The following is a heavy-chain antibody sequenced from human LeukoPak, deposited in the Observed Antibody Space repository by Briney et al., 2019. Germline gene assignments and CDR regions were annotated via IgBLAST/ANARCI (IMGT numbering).Heavy chain of an antibody. CDR3: AREPTDSYGYYYYYYYMDV. D-gene: IGHD5-18*01. J-gene: IGHJ6*03. Sequence: GGSLRLSCAASGFTFSSYEMNWVRQAPGKGLEWVAVISYDGSNKYYADSVKGRFTISRDNSKNTLYLQMNSLRAEDTAVYYCAREPTDSYGYYYYYYYMDVWGKGTTVTVSS. CDR2: ISYDGSNK. V-gene: IGHV3-30*04. CDR1: GFTFSSYE.